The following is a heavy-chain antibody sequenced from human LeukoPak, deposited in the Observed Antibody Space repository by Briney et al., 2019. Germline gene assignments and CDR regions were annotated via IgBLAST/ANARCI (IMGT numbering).Heavy chain of an antibody. CDR3: ARDKAGRWFGDY. CDR2: ISAYNGNT. Sequence: ASVKVSCKASGYTFTSYGISWVRQAPGQGLEWMGWISAYNGNTNYAQKLQGRVTMTTDTSTSTAYMELRSLRPDDTAVYYCARDKAGRWFGDYWGQGTLVTVSS. V-gene: IGHV1-18*01. D-gene: IGHD3-10*01. CDR1: GYTFTSYG. J-gene: IGHJ4*02.